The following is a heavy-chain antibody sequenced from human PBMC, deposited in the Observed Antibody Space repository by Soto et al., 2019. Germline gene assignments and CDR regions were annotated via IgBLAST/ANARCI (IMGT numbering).Heavy chain of an antibody. CDR3: AREGGYSPILYYYYGMDV. D-gene: IGHD5-18*01. CDR2: VSYDGSNK. V-gene: IGHV3-30-3*01. CDR1: GFTFSSYA. Sequence: QVQLVESGGGVVQPGRSLRLSCAASGFTFSSYAMHWVRQAPGKGLEWVAVVSYDGSNKYYADSVKGRFPITRDNSKNTLYLQMNSLGAEDTAVYYCAREGGYSPILYYYYGMDVWGQGTTVTVSS. J-gene: IGHJ6*02.